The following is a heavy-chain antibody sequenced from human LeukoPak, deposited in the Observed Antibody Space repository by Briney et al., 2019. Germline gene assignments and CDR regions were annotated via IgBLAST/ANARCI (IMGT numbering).Heavy chain of an antibody. Sequence: GRSLRLSCAASGFTLDDYAMHWLRQAPGKGLEWVSGISWNSGSIGYADSVKGRFTISRDNAKNSLYLQMNSLRAEDMALYYCAKAIRSDFWSGYYFDYWGQGTLVTVSS. CDR3: AKAIRSDFWSGYYFDY. J-gene: IGHJ4*02. CDR2: ISWNSGSI. V-gene: IGHV3-9*03. CDR1: GFTLDDYA. D-gene: IGHD3-3*01.